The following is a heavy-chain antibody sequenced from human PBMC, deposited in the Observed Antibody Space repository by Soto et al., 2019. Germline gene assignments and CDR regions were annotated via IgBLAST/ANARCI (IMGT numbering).Heavy chain of an antibody. Sequence: GGSLRLSCAAQGFCFSDYNMSWVRQASGKGMEWVSYISSSGSTIYYADSVKGRFTISRDNAKNSLYLQMNSLRAEETAVYYCARESGQRGRADATDICGPRIIVTVS. D-gene: IGHD6-25*01. J-gene: IGHJ3*02. V-gene: IGHV3-11*01. CDR3: ARESGQRGRADATDI. CDR2: ISSSGSTI. CDR1: GFCFSDYN.